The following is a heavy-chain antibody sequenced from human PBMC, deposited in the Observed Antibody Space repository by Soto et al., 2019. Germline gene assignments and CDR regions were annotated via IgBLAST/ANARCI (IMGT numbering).Heavy chain of an antibody. CDR1: GFTFSNAW. V-gene: IGHV3-15*01. J-gene: IGHJ6*02. D-gene: IGHD2-2*01. CDR3: TTPIVVVPAAMRGDYYYYYGMEV. Sequence: PGGSLRLSCAASGFTFSNAWMSWVRQAPGKGLEWLARIKSKTDGGTTDYAAPVKGRFTISRDDSKNTLYLQMNSLKTEDTAVYYCTTPIVVVPAAMRGDYYYYYGMEVWGQGTTVTVCS. CDR2: IKSKTDGGTT.